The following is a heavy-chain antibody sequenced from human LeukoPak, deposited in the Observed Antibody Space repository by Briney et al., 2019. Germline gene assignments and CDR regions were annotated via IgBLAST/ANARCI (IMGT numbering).Heavy chain of an antibody. CDR3: AKGSVHGSSWD. D-gene: IGHD6-13*01. Sequence: GSLRLSCAVSGFTFSSYAMSWVRQAPGKGLEWVSAISGSGGSTYYADSVKGRFTISRDNSKNTLYLQMNSLRAEDTAVYYCAKGSVHGSSWDWGQGTLVTVSS. CDR1: GFTFSSYA. J-gene: IGHJ4*02. CDR2: ISGSGGST. V-gene: IGHV3-23*01.